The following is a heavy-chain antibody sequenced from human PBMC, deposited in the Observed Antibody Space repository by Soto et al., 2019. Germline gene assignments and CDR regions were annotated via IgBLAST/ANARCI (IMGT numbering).Heavy chain of an antibody. V-gene: IGHV3-15*01. D-gene: IGHD2-2*01. Sequence: EVQLVESGGGLVKPGGSLRLSCAASGFTFSDAWMTWVRQPPGKGLEWVGRITTKVAGETTDFAAPVKGRFTILRDDSKNTVYLQMNNLKADDTALYYCATDSVSTISASLTFWGEGTSVTVSS. CDR3: ATDSVSTISASLTF. J-gene: IGHJ6*04. CDR1: GFTFSDAW. CDR2: ITTKVAGETT.